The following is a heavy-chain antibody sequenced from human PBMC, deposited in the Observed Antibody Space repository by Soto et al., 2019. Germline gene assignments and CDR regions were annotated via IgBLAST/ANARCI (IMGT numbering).Heavy chain of an antibody. Sequence: QVQLEESGGNVVQPGRSLRLSCAASGFSFSDYGMHWVRQAPGMGLESVALLSYDGDKEYYADSVKGRFTISRDNSKNTVFLQMNSLRPEDTAVYYCGKDLMGEQWLGVMHYWGQGTLVTVSS. CDR3: GKDLMGEQWLGVMHY. J-gene: IGHJ4*02. CDR1: GFSFSDYG. D-gene: IGHD6-19*01. CDR2: LSYDGDKE. V-gene: IGHV3-30*18.